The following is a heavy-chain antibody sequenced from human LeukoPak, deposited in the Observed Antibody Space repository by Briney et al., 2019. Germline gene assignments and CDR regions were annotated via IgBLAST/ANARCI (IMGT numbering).Heavy chain of an antibody. J-gene: IGHJ6*03. Sequence: SETLSLTCTVSGGPISSYYWSWIRQPAGKGLEWIGRIYTSGSTNYNPSLKSRVTMSVDTSKNQFSLKLSSVTAADTAVHYCASGGEASSNYYYYYYMDVWGKGTTVTVSS. D-gene: IGHD3-10*01. CDR2: IYTSGST. CDR1: GGPISSYY. V-gene: IGHV4-4*07. CDR3: ASGGEASSNYYYYYYMDV.